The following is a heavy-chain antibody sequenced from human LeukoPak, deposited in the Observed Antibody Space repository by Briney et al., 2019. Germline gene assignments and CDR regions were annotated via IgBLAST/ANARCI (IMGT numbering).Heavy chain of an antibody. Sequence: GGSLRLSCAASGFTFSSYAMSWVRQAPGKGLEWVSAISGSGGSTYYADSVKGRFTISRDNSKNTLYLQMNSLRAEDTAVYYCAKGRPPHGTTVRYFDYWGQGNLVTVSS. D-gene: IGHD4-17*01. CDR2: ISGSGGST. CDR3: AKGRPPHGTTVRYFDY. J-gene: IGHJ4*02. CDR1: GFTFSSYA. V-gene: IGHV3-23*01.